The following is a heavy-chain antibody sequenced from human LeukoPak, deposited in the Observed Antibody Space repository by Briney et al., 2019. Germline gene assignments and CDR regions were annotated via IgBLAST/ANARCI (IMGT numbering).Heavy chain of an antibody. D-gene: IGHD1-14*01. J-gene: IGHJ4*02. CDR1: GLSFSNYW. CDR3: ARDFMYNINCVGC. Sequence: GGSLRPSCAASGLSFSNYWMHWVRQAPGKGLVWVSRINGDGRSTTYGDSVKGRFTISRDNAKNTLYLQMKSLRADDTAVYYFARDFMYNINCVGCWGRGTLVTVSS. CDR2: INGDGRST. V-gene: IGHV3-74*01.